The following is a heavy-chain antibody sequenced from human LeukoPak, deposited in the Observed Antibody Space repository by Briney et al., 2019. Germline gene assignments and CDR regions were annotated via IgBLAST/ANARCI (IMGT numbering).Heavy chain of an antibody. CDR1: GFTFSSYW. V-gene: IGHV3-7*01. J-gene: IGHJ4*02. CDR3: ARYYYASAFDY. CDR2: IRQDGGKK. Sequence: GGSLRLSCTASGFTFSSYWMTWVRQTPEKGLEWVANIRQDGGKKDYVASVKGRFTISRDNAKNSLYLQMNNLRAEDTAVYYCARYYYASAFDYWGQGTLVTVSS. D-gene: IGHD3-10*01.